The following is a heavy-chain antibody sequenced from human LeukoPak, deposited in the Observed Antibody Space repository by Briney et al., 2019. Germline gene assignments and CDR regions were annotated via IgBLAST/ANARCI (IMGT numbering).Heavy chain of an antibody. D-gene: IGHD3-22*01. CDR1: GGSVSGYY. J-gene: IGHJ4*02. CDR3: ARENDTSGFSASGFDS. CDR2: IYYTGST. Sequence: SETLSLTCTVSGGSVSGYYWNWIRQPPGKGLEWIGYIYYTGSTNYNPSLKSRVTISVDTSKNQFSLELSSVTAADTAVYYCARENDTSGFSASGFDSWGQGTLVTVSS. V-gene: IGHV4-59*02.